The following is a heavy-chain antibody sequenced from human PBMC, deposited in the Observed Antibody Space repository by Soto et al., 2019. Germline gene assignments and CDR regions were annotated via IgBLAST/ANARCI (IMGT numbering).Heavy chain of an antibody. V-gene: IGHV3-23*01. J-gene: IGHJ4*02. CDR1: GFTFSSYA. Sequence: GGSLRLSCAASGFTFSSYAMTWVRQAPGRGLEWVSAISGSGDTTYYADSVKGRFTISRDNSKNTLYLQMNSLRAEDTAVYYCAKVKTWTYLDYWGQGTLVTVSS. CDR2: ISGSGDTT. CDR3: AKVKTWTYLDY. D-gene: IGHD5-12*01.